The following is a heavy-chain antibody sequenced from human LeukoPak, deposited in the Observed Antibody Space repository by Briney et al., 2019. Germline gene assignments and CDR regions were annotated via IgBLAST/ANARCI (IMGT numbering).Heavy chain of an antibody. D-gene: IGHD3-16*02. V-gene: IGHV5-51*01. J-gene: IGHJ3*02. CDR3: ARPRYLGAFDI. CDR1: GYSFTSYW. CDR2: IYPADSDT. Sequence: GQPLKISCKGSGYSFTSYWIGWVRQMPGKGVGWMGIIYPADSDTGYSPSFQGQVTISADKSISTAYLQWRSLKASDTAMYYCARPRYLGAFDIWGQGTMVTVSS.